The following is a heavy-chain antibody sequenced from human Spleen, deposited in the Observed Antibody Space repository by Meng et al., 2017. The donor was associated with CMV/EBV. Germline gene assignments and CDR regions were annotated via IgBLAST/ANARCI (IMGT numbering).Heavy chain of an antibody. J-gene: IGHJ4*02. V-gene: IGHV4-31*02. D-gene: IGHD6-13*01. CDR1: GGSISSGGYY. CDR3: ARAAIAATDTFDY. Sequence: VSGGSISSGGYYWSWIRQHPGKGLEWIGYIYYSGSTYYNPSLKSRVTISVDTSKNQFSLKLSSVTAADTAVYYCARAAIAATDTFDYWGQGILVTVSS. CDR2: IYYSGST.